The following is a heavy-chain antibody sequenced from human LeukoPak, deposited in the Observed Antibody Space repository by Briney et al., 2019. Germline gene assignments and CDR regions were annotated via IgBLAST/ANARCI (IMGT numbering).Heavy chain of an antibody. D-gene: IGHD3-22*01. Sequence: QPGGSLRLSCAASGFTFSSYEMNWVRQVPGKRLEWVSYISSIGSTIYYADSVKGRFTISRDNAKNSLYLQMNSLRAEDTAVYYCAREARSSGYYFDYWGQGTLVTVSS. CDR2: ISSIGSTI. J-gene: IGHJ4*02. V-gene: IGHV3-48*03. CDR1: GFTFSSYE. CDR3: AREARSSGYYFDY.